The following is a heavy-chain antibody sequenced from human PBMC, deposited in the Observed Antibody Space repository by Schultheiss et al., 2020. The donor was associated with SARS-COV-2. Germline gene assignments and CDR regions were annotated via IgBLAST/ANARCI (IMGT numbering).Heavy chain of an antibody. D-gene: IGHD6-6*01. J-gene: IGHJ4*02. CDR2: ISSSSSYT. Sequence: GGSLRLSCSASGFTFSDYYMSWIRQAPGKGLEWVSYISSSSSYTNYADSVKGRFTISRDNAKNSLYLQMNSLRAEDTAVYYCARERRSSSSTFDYWGQGTLVTVSS. V-gene: IGHV3-11*05. CDR1: GFTFSDYY. CDR3: ARERRSSSSTFDY.